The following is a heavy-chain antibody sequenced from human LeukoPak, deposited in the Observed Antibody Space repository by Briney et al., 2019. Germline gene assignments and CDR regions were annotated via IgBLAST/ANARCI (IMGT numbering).Heavy chain of an antibody. CDR1: GGSISSYY. J-gene: IGHJ5*02. V-gene: IGHV4-4*07. CDR3: ARELSHTAALLWFDP. D-gene: IGHD6-6*01. Sequence: SETLSLTCTVSGGSISSYYWSWIRQPAGKGLEWIGRIYTSGSTNYNPSLKSRVTMSVDTSKNQFSLKLSSVTAADTAVYYCARELSHTAALLWFDPWGQGTLVTVSS. CDR2: IYTSGST.